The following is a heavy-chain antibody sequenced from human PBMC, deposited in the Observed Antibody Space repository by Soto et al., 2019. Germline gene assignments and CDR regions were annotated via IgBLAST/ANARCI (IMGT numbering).Heavy chain of an antibody. Sequence: PGGSLRLSCAASGFTFSSYAMSWVRQAPGKGLEWVSAISGSGGSTYYADSVKGRFTISRDNSKNTLYLQMNSLRAEDTAVYYCAKDRMCSGGSCSYYYYYYMDVWGKGTTVTVSS. CDR2: ISGSGGST. CDR1: GFTFSSYA. D-gene: IGHD2-15*01. CDR3: AKDRMCSGGSCSYYYYYYMDV. V-gene: IGHV3-23*01. J-gene: IGHJ6*03.